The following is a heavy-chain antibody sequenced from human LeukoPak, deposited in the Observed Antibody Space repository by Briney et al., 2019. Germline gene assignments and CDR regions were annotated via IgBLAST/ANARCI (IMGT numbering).Heavy chain of an antibody. CDR1: GGTFSSYA. V-gene: IGHV1-69*05. D-gene: IGHD3-10*01. CDR3: ARVGCREYYFDY. Sequence: SVKVSCKASGGTFSSYAISWVRQAPGQGLEWMGGIIPIFGTANYAQKFQGRVTITTDESTSTAYMELSSLRSEDTAVYYCARVGCREYYFDYWGQGTLVTVSS. J-gene: IGHJ4*02. CDR2: IIPIFGTA.